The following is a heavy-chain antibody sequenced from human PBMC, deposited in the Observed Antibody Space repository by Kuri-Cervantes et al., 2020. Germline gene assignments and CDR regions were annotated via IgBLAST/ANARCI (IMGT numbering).Heavy chain of an antibody. CDR2: ISAYNGNT. CDR3: ARDRVRGITGTTEWFDP. D-gene: IGHD1-7*01. V-gene: IGHV1-18*01. CDR1: GYTFTSYG. Sequence: ASVKVSCKASGYTFTSYGISWVRQAPGQGLEWMGWISAYNGNTNYAQKLQGRVTMTTDTSTSTAYMELRSLRSDDTAVYYRARDRVRGITGTTEWFDPWGQGTLVTVSS. J-gene: IGHJ5*02.